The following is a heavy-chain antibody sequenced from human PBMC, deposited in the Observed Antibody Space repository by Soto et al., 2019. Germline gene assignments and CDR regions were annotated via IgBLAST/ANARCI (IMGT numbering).Heavy chain of an antibody. J-gene: IGHJ4*02. CDR1: GYTFSRHG. CDR3: ARGADDFSSGYYYEY. V-gene: IGHV1-18*04. CDR2: SGNT. D-gene: IGHD3-3*01. Sequence: QVKLVQSGAEVKNPGASVTVSCKASGYTFSRHGISWVRQAPGQGLEWMAWSGNTNYAQKFQGRLPLTTNPSTRTAYMELRSLRSDDTAVYYCARGADDFSSGYYYEYWGQGTLVTVSS.